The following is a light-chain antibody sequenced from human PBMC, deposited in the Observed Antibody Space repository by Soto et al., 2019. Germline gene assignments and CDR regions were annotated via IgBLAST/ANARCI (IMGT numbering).Light chain of an antibody. CDR1: SSDVGDYKS. CDR2: EVN. J-gene: IGLJ1*01. V-gene: IGLV2-14*01. Sequence: QSALTQPASVSGSPGQSITIPCTGTSSDVGDYKSVSWYQQHPGKAPELLIYEVNNRPSGVSDRFSGSKSGNTASLTISGLQAEDEGTYYCSSYGGYNNVVFGTGTKVTVL. CDR3: SSYGGYNNVV.